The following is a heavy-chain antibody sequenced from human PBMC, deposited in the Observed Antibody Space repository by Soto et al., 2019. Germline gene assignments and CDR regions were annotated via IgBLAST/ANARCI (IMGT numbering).Heavy chain of an antibody. CDR3: AKFFVETGSNSGWPWWFHY. CDR1: GFTFSNYA. V-gene: IGHV3-23*01. CDR2: ISGSGGTT. J-gene: IGHJ4*02. D-gene: IGHD6-25*01. Sequence: EVQLLESGGGLVQPGRSLRLSCAASGFTFSNYAMRWVRQAPGQGLDWVSAISGSGGTTYYADSVKGRFTISRDNSKNTLFLQRNSLRAEDAAVYYCAKFFVETGSNSGWPWWFHYWGQGTRVTVSS.